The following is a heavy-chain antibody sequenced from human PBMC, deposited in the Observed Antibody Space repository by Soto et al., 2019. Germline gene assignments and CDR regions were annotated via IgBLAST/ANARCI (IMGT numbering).Heavy chain of an antibody. V-gene: IGHV1-46*03. CDR2: INPSGGST. CDR1: GYTFTSYY. D-gene: IGHD6-6*01. Sequence: QVQLVQSGAEVKKPGASVKVSCKASGYTFTSYYMHWVRQAPGRGLEWMGIINPSGGSTSYAQKYQGRHTMTRETSKSTVYMELSSLRSEDTAVYYCARDRHRNSYYFDYWGQGTLVTVSS. J-gene: IGHJ4*02. CDR3: ARDRHRNSYYFDY.